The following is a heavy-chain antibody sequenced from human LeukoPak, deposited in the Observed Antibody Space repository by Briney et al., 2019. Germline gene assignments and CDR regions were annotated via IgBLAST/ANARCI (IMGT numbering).Heavy chain of an antibody. V-gene: IGHV4-38-2*02. CDR3: ARGKRGYKYGTDYFDS. CDR1: GYSISSGYY. D-gene: IGHD5-18*01. Sequence: SETLSLTCTVSGYSISSGYYWGWIRQPPGKGLEWIGSIYHSGSTYYNPSLKSRVTISVDTSRNQFSLNLTSMTAADTAVYYCARGKRGYKYGTDYFDSWGQGTLVTVSS. J-gene: IGHJ4*02. CDR2: IYHSGST.